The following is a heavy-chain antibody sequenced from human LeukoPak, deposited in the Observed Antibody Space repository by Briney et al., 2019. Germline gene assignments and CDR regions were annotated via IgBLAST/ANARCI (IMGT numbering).Heavy chain of an antibody. Sequence: GGSLRLSCAASGFTFSSYAMSWVRQAPGKGLEWVSGISGNGGSTYYADSVEGRFAISRDNSKNTLWLQMNSLRAEDTAVYYCAKVGDSTMVRGVLRFDPWGQGTLVTVSS. CDR1: GFTFSSYA. V-gene: IGHV3-23*01. CDR2: ISGNGGST. CDR3: AKVGDSTMVRGVLRFDP. D-gene: IGHD3-10*01. J-gene: IGHJ5*02.